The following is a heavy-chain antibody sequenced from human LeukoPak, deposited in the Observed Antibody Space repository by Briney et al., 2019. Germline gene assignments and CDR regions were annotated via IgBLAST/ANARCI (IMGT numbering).Heavy chain of an antibody. CDR1: GCTFSSYS. J-gene: IGHJ5*02. Sequence: GGSLRLSCAASGCTFSSYSMIWVRQAPGKGLEWVSSISSSSSYIYYADSVKGRFTISRDNAKNSLYLQMNSLRAEDTAVYYCARDSGFWSGYYINWFDPWGQGTLVTVS. CDR2: ISSSSSYI. CDR3: ARDSGFWSGYYINWFDP. D-gene: IGHD3-3*01. V-gene: IGHV3-21*01.